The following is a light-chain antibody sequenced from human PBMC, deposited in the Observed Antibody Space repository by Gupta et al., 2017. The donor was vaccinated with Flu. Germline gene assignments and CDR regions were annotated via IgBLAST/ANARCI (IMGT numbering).Light chain of an antibody. CDR2: DVN. CDR3: SSYTPSSINWV. Sequence: QSALTQPASVSGSPGQSITISCTETNSGVAEYKFVSWYQQHPGKAPKLIIYDVNNRPSGVSIRFSGSKSGSTASLTISGLQAEDEADYYCSSYTPSSINWVFGGGTKLTVL. V-gene: IGLV2-14*03. J-gene: IGLJ3*02. CDR1: NSGVAEYKF.